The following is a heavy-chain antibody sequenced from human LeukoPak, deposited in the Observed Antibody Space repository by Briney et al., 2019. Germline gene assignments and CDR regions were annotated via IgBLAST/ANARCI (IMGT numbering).Heavy chain of an antibody. CDR3: AKDQNDYGDYPGPDAFDI. Sequence: GGSLRLSCAASGFTFSNYEMNWVRQAPGKGLEWVSYISSSDSNIYYADSVKGRFTISRDNAKNSLYLQMNSLRAEDTAVYYCAKDQNDYGDYPGPDAFDIWGQGTMVTVSS. CDR1: GFTFSNYE. CDR2: ISSSDSNI. J-gene: IGHJ3*02. D-gene: IGHD4-17*01. V-gene: IGHV3-48*03.